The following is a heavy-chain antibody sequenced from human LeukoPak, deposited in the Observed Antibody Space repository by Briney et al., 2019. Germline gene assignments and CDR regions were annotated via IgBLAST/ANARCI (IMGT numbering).Heavy chain of an antibody. CDR1: GYTFTSYG. CDR2: ISAYNGNT. V-gene: IGHV1-18*01. J-gene: IGHJ4*02. D-gene: IGHD6-19*01. CDR3: ARRDSSGWYVGSDY. Sequence: ASVKVSCKASGYTFTSYGISWVRQAPGQGLKWMGWISAYNGNTNYAQKLQGRVTMTTDTSTSTAYMELRSLRSDDTAVYYCARRDSSGWYVGSDYWGQGTLVTVSS.